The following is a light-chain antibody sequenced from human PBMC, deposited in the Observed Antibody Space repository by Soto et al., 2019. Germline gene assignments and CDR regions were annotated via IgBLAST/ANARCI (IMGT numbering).Light chain of an antibody. CDR1: QSINSYF. Sequence: EIVLTQSPGTLSLSPGERATLSCRASQSINSYFLAWFQQKPGQPPRLLIYGASTRATGIPARFSGSGSGTDFTLTISRLEPDDFAMYYCQQYHTSLRTFGQGTKVEVK. CDR2: GAS. J-gene: IGKJ1*01. V-gene: IGKV3-20*01. CDR3: QQYHTSLRT.